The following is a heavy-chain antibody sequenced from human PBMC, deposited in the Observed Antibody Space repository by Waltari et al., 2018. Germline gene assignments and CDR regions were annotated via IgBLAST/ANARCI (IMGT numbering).Heavy chain of an antibody. CDR3: ARGTYGDYDY. D-gene: IGHD4-17*01. J-gene: IGHJ4*02. CDR2: ISPTSTYM. CDR1: GFTFSTYS. Sequence: EVQLVESGGGLVKPGGSLRLSCAASGFTFSTYSMNWVRQAPGKGLEWVSSISPTSTYMYYADSVKGRFTVSRDNARDSLYLQMNSLTAEDTAFYYCARGTYGDYDYWGQGALVTVSS. V-gene: IGHV3-21*01.